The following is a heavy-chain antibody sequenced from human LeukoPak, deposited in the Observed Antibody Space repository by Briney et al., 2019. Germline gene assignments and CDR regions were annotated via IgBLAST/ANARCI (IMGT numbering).Heavy chain of an antibody. Sequence: PGRSLRLSCAASGFTFRSYGMHWVRQVPGKGLEWVAVISYDVSTKYYADSVKGRFTISRDNSKNTLYLQMNSLRAEDTAVYHCARASGSYFDFDYWGQGTLVTVSS. CDR1: GFTFRSYG. CDR3: ARASGSYFDFDY. D-gene: IGHD1-26*01. J-gene: IGHJ4*02. CDR2: ISYDVSTK. V-gene: IGHV3-30*03.